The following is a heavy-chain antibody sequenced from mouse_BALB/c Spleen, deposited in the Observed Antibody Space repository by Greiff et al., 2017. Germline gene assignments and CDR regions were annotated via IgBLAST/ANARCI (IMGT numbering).Heavy chain of an antibody. CDR2: IDPSDSYT. CDR1: GYTFTSYW. Sequence: VQLQQPGAELVKPGASVKLSCKASGYTFTSYWMHWVKQRPGQGLEWIGEIDPSDSYTNYNQKFKGKATLTVDKSSSTAYMQLSSLTSEDSAVYYCARWVGGDYWGQGTTLTVSS. J-gene: IGHJ2*01. CDR3: ARWVGGDY. V-gene: IGHV1-69*02.